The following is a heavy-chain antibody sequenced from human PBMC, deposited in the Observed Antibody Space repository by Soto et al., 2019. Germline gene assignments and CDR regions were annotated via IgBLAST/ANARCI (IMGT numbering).Heavy chain of an antibody. V-gene: IGHV4-61*01. J-gene: IGHJ4*02. CDR3: ARDHQSFYDTSGYDPYFDY. CDR1: GGSVNTAPYY. D-gene: IGHD3-22*01. CDR2: IYYSGST. Sequence: PSETLSLTCTVSGGSVNTAPYYLSWIRQPPGKGLEWIGYIYYSGSTNYNPSLKSRVSISLDTSKNQFSLNLSSVTAADTAVYFCARDHQSFYDTSGYDPYFDYWGQG.